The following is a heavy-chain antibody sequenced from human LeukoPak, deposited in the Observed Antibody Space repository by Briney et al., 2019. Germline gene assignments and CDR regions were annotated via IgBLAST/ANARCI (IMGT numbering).Heavy chain of an antibody. J-gene: IGHJ4*02. V-gene: IGHV3-7*03. CDR2: IKQDGSEE. D-gene: IGHD1-26*01. Sequence: GGSLRLSCAASGFTFSYYWMSWVRQAPGKGLEWVANIKQDGSEEYYVDSVKGRFTISRDNAKNSLYLQMNSLRAEDTAVYSCTTDESGSYYPYYFDYWGQGTLVTVSS. CDR3: TTDESGSYYPYYFDY. CDR1: GFTFSYYW.